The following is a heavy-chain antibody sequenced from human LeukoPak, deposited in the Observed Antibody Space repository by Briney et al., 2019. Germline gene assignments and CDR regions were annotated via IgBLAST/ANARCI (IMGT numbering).Heavy chain of an antibody. J-gene: IGHJ4*02. V-gene: IGHV3-23*01. CDR1: GGSFSSTSYY. CDR3: ARRPIGFYYFDY. D-gene: IGHD3-3*01. Sequence: PSETLSLTCSVSGGSFSSTSYYWGWVRQPPGKGLEWVSAIGGSGGSTYYADSVKGRFTISRDNSKNTLYLQMNSLRAEDTAVYYCARRPIGFYYFDYWGQGTLVIVSS. CDR2: IGGSGGST.